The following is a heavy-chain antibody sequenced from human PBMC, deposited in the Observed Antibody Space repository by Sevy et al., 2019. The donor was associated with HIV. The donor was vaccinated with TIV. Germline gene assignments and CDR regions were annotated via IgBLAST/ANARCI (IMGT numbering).Heavy chain of an antibody. J-gene: IGHJ5*02. D-gene: IGHD4-17*01. CDR1: GFTFSSYT. V-gene: IGHV3-21*01. CDR2: ISSGSDYI. Sequence: GESLKISCAASGFTFSSYTMNWVRQAPGKGLEWVSSISSGSDYIYYADSVEGRFTISRDNAKNTLYLQMNSLRAEDTAVYYCARDQHDYGGNLRTGWFDPWGQGTLVTVSS. CDR3: ARDQHDYGGNLRTGWFDP.